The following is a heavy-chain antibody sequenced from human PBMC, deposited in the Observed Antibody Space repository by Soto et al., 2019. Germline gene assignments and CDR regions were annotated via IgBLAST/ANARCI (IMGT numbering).Heavy chain of an antibody. D-gene: IGHD3-22*01. Sequence: PSETLSLTCAVYGGSFSGYYWSWIRQPPGKGLEWIGEINHSGSTNYNPSLKSRVTISVDTSKNQFSLRLSSVTAADTAVYYCARGRPRQYYYDSSGYRGAFDYWGQGTLVTGSS. J-gene: IGHJ4*02. CDR2: INHSGST. V-gene: IGHV4-34*01. CDR1: GGSFSGYY. CDR3: ARGRPRQYYYDSSGYRGAFDY.